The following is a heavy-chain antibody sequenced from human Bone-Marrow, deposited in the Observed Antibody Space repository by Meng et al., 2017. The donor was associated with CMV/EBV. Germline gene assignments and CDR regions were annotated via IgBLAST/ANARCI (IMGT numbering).Heavy chain of an antibody. Sequence: SGGYISSSNWWSWVRQPPGKGLEWIGEIYHSGSTNYNPSLKSRVTISVDKSKNQFSLKLSSVTAADTAVYYCARDGLTKLTDWYFDLWGRGTLVTVSS. CDR3: ARDGLTKLTDWYFDL. D-gene: IGHD4/OR15-4a*01. V-gene: IGHV4-4*02. CDR1: GGYISSSNW. J-gene: IGHJ2*01. CDR2: IYHSGST.